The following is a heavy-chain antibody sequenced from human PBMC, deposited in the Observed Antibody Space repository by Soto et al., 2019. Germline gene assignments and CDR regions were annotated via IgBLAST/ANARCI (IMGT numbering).Heavy chain of an antibody. CDR1: GGSISSGGYS. Sequence: SETLSLTCAVSGGSISSGGYSWSWIRQPPGKGLEWIGYIYHSGSTYYNPSLKSRVTISVDRSKNQFSLKLNSVTAADTAVYYCARVPLYWGQGTLVTVSS. CDR2: IYHSGST. V-gene: IGHV4-30-2*01. CDR3: ARVPLY. J-gene: IGHJ4*02.